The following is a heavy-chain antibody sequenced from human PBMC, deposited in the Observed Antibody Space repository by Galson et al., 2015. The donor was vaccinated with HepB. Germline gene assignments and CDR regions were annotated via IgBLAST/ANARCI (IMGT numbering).Heavy chain of an antibody. Sequence: SVKVSCKASGYTFTDNYIHWVRQAPGQGLESVGWINPKSGAATSAQKFKGRVTVTTDTSISTVYMDLSSLTSGDTALYYCARGAYRGNSSENWGQGTLVTVSS. J-gene: IGHJ4*02. V-gene: IGHV1-2*02. CDR2: INPKSGAA. D-gene: IGHD4-23*01. CDR3: ARGAYRGNSSEN. CDR1: GYTFTDNY.